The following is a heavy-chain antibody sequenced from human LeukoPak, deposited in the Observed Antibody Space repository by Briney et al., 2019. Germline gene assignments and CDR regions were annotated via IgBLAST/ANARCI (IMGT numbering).Heavy chain of an antibody. V-gene: IGHV1-18*01. CDR2: ISAYNGNT. CDR1: GYTFTSYG. D-gene: IGHD3-9*01. J-gene: IGHJ4*02. Sequence: GASVKVSCKASGYTFTSYGISWVGQAPGQGLEGMGWISAYNGNTNYAQKLQGRVTMTTDTSTSTAYMELRSLRSDDTAVYYCARVPPILTGYYIPYYFDYWGQGTLVTVSS. CDR3: ARVPPILTGYYIPYYFDY.